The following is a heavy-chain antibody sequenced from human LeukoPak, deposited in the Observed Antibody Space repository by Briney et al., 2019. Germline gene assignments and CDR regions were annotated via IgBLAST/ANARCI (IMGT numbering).Heavy chain of an antibody. CDR3: ARNLGPFDV. CDR1: GFTFSSYA. D-gene: IGHD3-16*01. V-gene: IGHV3-30*04. J-gene: IGHJ3*01. Sequence: GGSLRLSCAASGFTFSSYAMHWVRQAPGKGLEWVAVISYDGSNKYYADSVKGRFTISRDNSKNMLYLQLNSLRADDTAMYYCARNLGPFDVRGHGTMVTVSS. CDR2: ISYDGSNK.